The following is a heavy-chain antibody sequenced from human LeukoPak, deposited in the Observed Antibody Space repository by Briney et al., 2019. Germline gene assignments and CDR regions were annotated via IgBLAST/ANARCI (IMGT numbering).Heavy chain of an antibody. CDR1: GYTFTSYD. CDR3: AKEITFGGVLGY. J-gene: IGHJ4*02. CDR2: MNPNSGNT. D-gene: IGHD3-16*01. Sequence: ASVKVSCKASGYTFTSYDINWVRQATGQGLEWMGWMNPNSGNTGYAQKFQGRVTMTRNTSISTAYMELSSLRAEDTAVYYCAKEITFGGVLGYWGQGTLVTVSS. V-gene: IGHV1-8*01.